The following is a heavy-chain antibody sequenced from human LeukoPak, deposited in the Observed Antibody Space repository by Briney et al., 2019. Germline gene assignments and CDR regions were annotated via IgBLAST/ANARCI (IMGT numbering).Heavy chain of an antibody. D-gene: IGHD3-10*01. CDR1: GFTFSSYG. V-gene: IGHV3-30*02. J-gene: IGHJ5*02. CDR3: AEDPVWFGEQINWFDP. CDR2: IRYDGSNK. Sequence: GGFLRLSCAASGFTFSSYGMHWVRQAPGKGLEWVAFIRYDGSNKYYADSVKGRFTISRDNSKNTLYLQMNSLRAEDTAVYYCAEDPVWFGEQINWFDPWGQGTLVTVSS.